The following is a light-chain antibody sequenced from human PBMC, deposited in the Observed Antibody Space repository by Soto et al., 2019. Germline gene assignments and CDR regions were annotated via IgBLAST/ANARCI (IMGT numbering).Light chain of an antibody. CDR1: QSIANY. CDR3: QQSYNSPKT. J-gene: IGKJ1*01. Sequence: IQMTQSPSSLSASVGDRVTITCRASQSIANYLNWYQQKPGKAPKLLIYAASTLESGVPSRFSGSGSGTDFTLTISSLQPEDFATYYCQQSYNSPKTFGQGTKVDIK. CDR2: AAS. V-gene: IGKV1-39*01.